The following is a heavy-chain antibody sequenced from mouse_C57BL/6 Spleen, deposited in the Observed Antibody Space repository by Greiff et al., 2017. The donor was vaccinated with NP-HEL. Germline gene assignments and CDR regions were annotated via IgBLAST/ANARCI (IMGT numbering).Heavy chain of an antibody. CDR1: GFNIKDTY. CDR3: ARINV. CDR2: IDPANGNT. Sequence: EVQLQQSGAELVKPGASVKLSCTASGFNIKDTYMHWVKQRPEQGLEWIGRIDPANGNTKYDPKFQGKATITADTSSHTAYLQLSSLSSEDPAVYYGARINVWSQGTTLTVSS. V-gene: IGHV14-3*02. J-gene: IGHJ2*01.